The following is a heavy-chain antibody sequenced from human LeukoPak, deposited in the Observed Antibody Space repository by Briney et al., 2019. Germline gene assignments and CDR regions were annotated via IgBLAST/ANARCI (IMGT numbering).Heavy chain of an antibody. CDR1: GGSIISADHY. CDR2: IFYSGST. V-gene: IGHV4-30-4*01. CDR3: ARGYYDVLTNYPKNFDQ. J-gene: IGHJ4*02. D-gene: IGHD3-9*01. Sequence: SQTLSLTCTVSGGSIISADHYWSWIHQPPGKGLEWIGYIFYSGSTYYKSSLKSRLTISVDTSKNQFSLKLSSVTAADTAVYYCARGYYDVLTNYPKNFDQWGQGTLVTVSS.